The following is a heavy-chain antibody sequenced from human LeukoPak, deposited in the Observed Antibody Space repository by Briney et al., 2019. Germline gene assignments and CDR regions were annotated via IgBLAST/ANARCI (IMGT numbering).Heavy chain of an antibody. CDR3: ARVSRGFTYGYGSLDY. D-gene: IGHD5-18*01. V-gene: IGHV4-59*01. Sequence: SETLSLTCTVSGGSLSTYYWSWIRQPPGKGLEWIGYIYYSGSTTNYNPSFNSRVTMSVDTSNNQFSLELSSVTAADTAVYYCARVSRGFTYGYGSLDYWGQGTLVTVSS. CDR1: GGSLSTYY. CDR2: IYYSGSTT. J-gene: IGHJ4*02.